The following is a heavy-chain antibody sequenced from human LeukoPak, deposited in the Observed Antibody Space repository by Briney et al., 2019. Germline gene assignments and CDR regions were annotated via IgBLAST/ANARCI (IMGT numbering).Heavy chain of an antibody. D-gene: IGHD6-19*01. CDR1: GFTFATYT. V-gene: IGHV3-23*01. J-gene: IGHJ4*02. CDR2: IRSSGDST. CDR3: ARDLGIAVAGHFDY. Sequence: QPGGSLRLSCAASGFTFATYTMSWVRQAPGKGLEWVSAIRSSGDSTYYADSAKGRFTISRDNAKNSLYLQMNSLRAEDTAVYYCARDLGIAVAGHFDYWGQGTLVTVSS.